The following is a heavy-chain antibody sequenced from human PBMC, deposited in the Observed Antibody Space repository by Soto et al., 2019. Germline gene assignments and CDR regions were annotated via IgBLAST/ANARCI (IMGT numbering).Heavy chain of an antibody. CDR1: GDSFIHYL. CDR3: ARRRYGDFYYAMDV. CDR2: IYCGDSET. V-gene: IGHV5-51*01. D-gene: IGHD4-17*01. Sequence: PGESLTISCTCSGDSFIHYLIGWVRQLPGKVLEWMGIIYCGDSETRYSPSFHGQVTISADKSISTAYLQWSSLKASDTAMYYCARRRYGDFYYAMDVWGQGTTVTVSS. J-gene: IGHJ6*02.